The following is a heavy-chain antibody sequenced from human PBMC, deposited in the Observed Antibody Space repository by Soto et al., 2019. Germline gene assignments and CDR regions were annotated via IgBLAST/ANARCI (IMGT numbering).Heavy chain of an antibody. Sequence: GGSLRLSCAASGFTFSSYSMNWVRQAPGKGLEWVSSISSSSSYIYYAGSVKGRFTISRDNAKNSLYLQMNSLRAEDTAVYYSARDILAARPEYFQHWGQGTLVTVYS. CDR1: GFTFSSYS. CDR2: ISSSSSYI. J-gene: IGHJ1*01. D-gene: IGHD6-6*01. CDR3: ARDILAARPEYFQH. V-gene: IGHV3-21*01.